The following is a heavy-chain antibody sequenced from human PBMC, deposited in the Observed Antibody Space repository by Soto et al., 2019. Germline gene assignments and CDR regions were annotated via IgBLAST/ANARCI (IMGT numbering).Heavy chain of an antibody. CDR2: IYHSGST. D-gene: IGHD6-13*01. Sequence: SETLSLTCAVSGGSISSSNWCSWVRQPPGKGLEWIGEIYHSGSTNYNPSLKSRVTISVDKSKNKFSLKLSSVTAADTAVYYCASYGMIAAAGTGFDYWGQGTLVPVS. CDR1: GGSISSSNW. V-gene: IGHV4-4*02. J-gene: IGHJ4*02. CDR3: ASYGMIAAAGTGFDY.